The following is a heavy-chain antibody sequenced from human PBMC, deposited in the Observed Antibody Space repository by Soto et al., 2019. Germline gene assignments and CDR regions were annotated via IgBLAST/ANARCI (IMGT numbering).Heavy chain of an antibody. Sequence: PGGSLRLSCAASGFTFSNHYMDWVRLATGKGLQCVSFIRGSDGTTHYADSVKGRFTISRDNSKNTLYLQMNSLRAEDTAIYYCARGYASGNYYYWGQGTLVTVSS. CDR2: IRGSDGTT. CDR1: GFTFSNHY. J-gene: IGHJ4*02. D-gene: IGHD3-10*01. CDR3: ARGYASGNYYY. V-gene: IGHV3-23*01.